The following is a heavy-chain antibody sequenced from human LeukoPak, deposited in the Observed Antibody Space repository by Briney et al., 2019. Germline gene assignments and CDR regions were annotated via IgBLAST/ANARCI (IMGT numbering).Heavy chain of an antibody. CDR2: IYTSGST. CDR1: GGSISSYY. Sequence: SETLSLTCTVSGGSISSYYWSWIRQPAGKGPEWIGRIYTSGSTNYNPPLKSRVTMSVDTSKNQFSLKLSSVTAADTAVYYCARDTAVYSGSYFDAFDIWGQGTMVTVSS. D-gene: IGHD1-26*01. CDR3: ARDTAVYSGSYFDAFDI. V-gene: IGHV4-4*07. J-gene: IGHJ3*02.